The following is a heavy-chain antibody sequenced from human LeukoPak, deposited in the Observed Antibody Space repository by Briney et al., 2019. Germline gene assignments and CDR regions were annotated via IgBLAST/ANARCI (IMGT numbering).Heavy chain of an antibody. J-gene: IGHJ4*02. CDR3: AKDMSGSSWYYFDT. CDR1: GFTFDAYA. V-gene: IGHV3-9*01. D-gene: IGHD6-13*01. Sequence: PGGSLRLSCKAFGFTFDAYAMHWVRQVPGKGLEWVSGISFNSGHIGYADSVKGRFTIFRDNAKTSVYLQMSSLTAEDTALYYCAKDMSGSSWYYFDTWGQGTLVTVSS. CDR2: ISFNSGHI.